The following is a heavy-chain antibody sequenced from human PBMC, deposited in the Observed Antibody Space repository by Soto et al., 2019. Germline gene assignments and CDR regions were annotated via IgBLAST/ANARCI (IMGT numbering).Heavy chain of an antibody. CDR1: GYTFTSYG. Sequence: ASVKVSCKASGYTFTSYGISWVRQAPGQGLEGMGWISAYNGNTNYAQKLQGRVAMTTDTSTSTAYMELRSLRSDDTAVYYCARDLRIGYCSGGSCYFAGYWGQGTLVTVSS. CDR2: ISAYNGNT. D-gene: IGHD2-15*01. J-gene: IGHJ4*02. CDR3: ARDLRIGYCSGGSCYFAGY. V-gene: IGHV1-18*01.